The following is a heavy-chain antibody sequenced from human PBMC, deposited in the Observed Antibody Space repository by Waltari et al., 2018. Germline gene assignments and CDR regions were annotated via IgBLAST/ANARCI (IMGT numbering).Heavy chain of an antibody. CDR2: IYSGGST. D-gene: IGHD3-10*01. Sequence: EVQLVESGGGLIQPGGSLRLSCAASGFTVSSNYMRWVRQAPGKGLEWVSVIYSGGSTYYADSVKGRFTISRDNSKNTLYLQMNSLRAEDTAVYYCARRGYYYYYGMDVWGQGTTVTVSS. CDR1: GFTVSSNY. CDR3: ARRGYYYYYGMDV. J-gene: IGHJ6*02. V-gene: IGHV3-53*01.